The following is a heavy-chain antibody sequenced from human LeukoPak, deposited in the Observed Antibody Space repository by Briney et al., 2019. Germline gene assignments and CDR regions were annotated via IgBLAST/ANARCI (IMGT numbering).Heavy chain of an antibody. CDR1: GGSISYYY. Sequence: SETLSLTCTVSGGSISYYYWSWIRQPPGKGLEWIGYIYYSGTTNYNPSLKSRVTISVDTSKNQFSLKLSSVTAAHTAVYYCARHLKTDMVKAHFDYWGQGTLVTVSS. V-gene: IGHV4-59*08. CDR2: IYYSGTT. CDR3: ARHLKTDMVKAHFDY. J-gene: IGHJ4*02. D-gene: IGHD5-18*01.